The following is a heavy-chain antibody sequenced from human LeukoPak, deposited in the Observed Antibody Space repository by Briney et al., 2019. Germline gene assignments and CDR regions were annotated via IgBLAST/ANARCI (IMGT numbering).Heavy chain of an antibody. J-gene: IGHJ6*03. CDR3: ARVSSGSLYYYYYYYMDV. CDR2: INWNGGST. V-gene: IGHV3-20*04. D-gene: IGHD1-26*01. CDR1: GFTFDDYG. Sequence: PGGSLRLSCAASGFTFDDYGMSWVRQAPGKGLEWVSGINWNGGSTGYADFVKGRFTISRDNAKNSLYLQMNSLRAEDTALYYCARVSSGSLYYYYYYYMDVWGKGTTVTVSS.